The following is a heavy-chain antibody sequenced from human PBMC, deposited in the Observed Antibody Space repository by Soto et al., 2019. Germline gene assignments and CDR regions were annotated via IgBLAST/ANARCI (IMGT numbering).Heavy chain of an antibody. CDR3: ARWMGVELGFSDYHYYYCYMYV. CDR2: IYSGGST. V-gene: IGHV3-53*04. D-gene: IGHD4-17*01. J-gene: IGHJ6*03. Sequence: GGPLRPSCAASGFPASSNYMSWVRQAPGKGLEWVSDIYSGGSTNYAHPVKGRFTNSRHYCKNTLYLQMHGLSAEDTAVYYCARWMGVELGFSDYHYYYCYMYVWGKGTTVTVSS. CDR1: GFPASSNY.